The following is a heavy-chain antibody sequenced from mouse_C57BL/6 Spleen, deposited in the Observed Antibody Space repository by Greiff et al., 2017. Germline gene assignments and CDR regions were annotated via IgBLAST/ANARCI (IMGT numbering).Heavy chain of an antibody. CDR2: INPNYGTT. V-gene: IGHV1-39*01. Sequence: EVKLMESGPELVKPGASVKISCKASGYSFTDYNMNWVKQSNGKSLEWIGVINPNYGTTSYNQKFKGKATLTVDQSSSTAYMQLNSLTSEDSAVYYCASRYYYGNYDYAMDYWGQGTSVTVSS. J-gene: IGHJ4*01. CDR1: GYSFTDYN. D-gene: IGHD2-1*01. CDR3: ASRYYYGNYDYAMDY.